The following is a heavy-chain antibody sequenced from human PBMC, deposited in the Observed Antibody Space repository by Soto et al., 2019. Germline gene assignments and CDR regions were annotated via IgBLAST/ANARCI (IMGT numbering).Heavy chain of an antibody. V-gene: IGHV3-23*01. D-gene: IGHD5-12*01. CDR3: AKGSIEYSASVDN. CDR1: GFSFSSYA. CDR2: ISARGGSS. J-gene: IGHJ4*02. Sequence: EVQLLESGGGLVQPGGSLRLSCAASGFSFSSYAMVWGRQAPGKGLEWVSVISARGGSSYFADSVKGRFTISRDNSKNVLSLEMNTLRAEDTAIYFCAKGSIEYSASVDNWGQGTPVLVSS.